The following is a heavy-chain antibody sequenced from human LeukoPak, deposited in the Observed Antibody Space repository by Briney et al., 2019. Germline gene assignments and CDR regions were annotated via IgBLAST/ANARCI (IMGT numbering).Heavy chain of an antibody. J-gene: IGHJ3*02. CDR1: GGSISSGGYY. V-gene: IGHV4-31*03. Sequence: KPSQTLSLTCTVSGGSISSGGYYWSWIRQHPGKGLEWIGYIYYSGSTYYNPSLKSRVTISVDTSKNQFSLKLSSVTAADTAVYYCARGGDTAMNDASDIWGQGTMVTVSS. CDR3: ARGGDTAMNDASDI. CDR2: IYYSGST. D-gene: IGHD5-18*01.